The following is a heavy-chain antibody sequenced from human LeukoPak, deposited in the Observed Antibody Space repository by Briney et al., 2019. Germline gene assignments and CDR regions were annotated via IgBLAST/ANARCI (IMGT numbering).Heavy chain of an antibody. J-gene: IGHJ4*02. CDR1: GFTFSNFW. CDR3: ARDRYSNPY. CDR2: IKQDGSEK. D-gene: IGHD4-11*01. V-gene: IGHV3-7*01. Sequence: GGSLRLSCAASGFTFSNFWMSWVRQAPGKGLEWVANIKQDGSEKDYVDSVKGRFTISRDNAKSSLCLQMNSLRAEDTAVYYCARDRYSNPYWGQGTLVTVSS.